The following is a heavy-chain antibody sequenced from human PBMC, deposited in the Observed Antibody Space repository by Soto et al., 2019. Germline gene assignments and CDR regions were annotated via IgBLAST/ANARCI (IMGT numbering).Heavy chain of an antibody. CDR2: INQAGTDK. CDR1: GFTFNNYW. J-gene: IGHJ4*02. Sequence: GGSLRLSCAASGFTFNNYWMAWVRQAPGKGLECVANINQAGTDKYYVDSVKGRFTISRDNTKNSVYLQMNSLRGDDTAVYYCGRRSGSFDSWGQGTLVTGSS. CDR3: GRRSGSFDS. V-gene: IGHV3-7*01.